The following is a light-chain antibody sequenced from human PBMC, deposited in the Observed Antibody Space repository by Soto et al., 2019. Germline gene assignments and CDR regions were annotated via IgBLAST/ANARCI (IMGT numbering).Light chain of an antibody. CDR1: SSDVGGYNY. V-gene: IGLV2-8*01. J-gene: IGLJ1*01. CDR2: EVN. CDR3: SSYAGSSNV. Sequence: QSVLTQPPSASGSPGQSVAISCTGTSSDVGGYNYVSWYQQHPGKAPKLMIYEVNTRPSGVPDRVSGSKSGNTASLTVSGLQAEDEADYYCSSYAGSSNVFGTGTKLTVL.